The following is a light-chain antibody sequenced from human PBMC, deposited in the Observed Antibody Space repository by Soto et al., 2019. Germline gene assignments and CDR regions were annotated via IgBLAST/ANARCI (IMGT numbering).Light chain of an antibody. CDR2: EVT. CDR1: TSDIGAYNY. V-gene: IGLV2-8*01. Sequence: QSVLTQPPSASGSPGQSVTISCTGTTSDIGAYNYVSWYQQRPGKAPKLIIYEVTRRPSGVPDRIFGSKYDTTASLTVSGLQAEDEADYYCCSYAGSSSWVFGGGTKLTVL. J-gene: IGLJ3*02. CDR3: CSYAGSSSWV.